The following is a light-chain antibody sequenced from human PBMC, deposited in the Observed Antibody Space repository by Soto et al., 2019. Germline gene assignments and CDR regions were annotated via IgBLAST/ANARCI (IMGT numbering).Light chain of an antibody. Sequence: QSALTQPASVSGSPGQSITISCTGTSSDLAIYNYVSWYQQQPGKAPKLMIYQVTNRPSGVSNPFSGSRSGNTASLTISGLQAEDEADYYCSSYTDSSNYVFGTGTKLTVL. V-gene: IGLV2-14*01. J-gene: IGLJ1*01. CDR3: SSYTDSSNYV. CDR1: SSDLAIYNY. CDR2: QVT.